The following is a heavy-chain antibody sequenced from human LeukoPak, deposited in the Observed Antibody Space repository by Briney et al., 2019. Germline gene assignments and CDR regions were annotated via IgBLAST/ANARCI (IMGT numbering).Heavy chain of an antibody. V-gene: IGHV3-33*01. CDR1: GLTFSSYG. CDR2: IWYHGSNK. CDR3: ARDPFGRLRQAGAFDI. D-gene: IGHD4-17*01. J-gene: IGHJ3*02. Sequence: GRSRRLSCAASGLTFSSYGMPWFGQAPAKGLEGVAVIWYHGSNKYYADSVKGRFTISRDNSKNTLYLQMNSLRAEDTAVYYCARDPFGRLRQAGAFDIWGQGTMVTVSS.